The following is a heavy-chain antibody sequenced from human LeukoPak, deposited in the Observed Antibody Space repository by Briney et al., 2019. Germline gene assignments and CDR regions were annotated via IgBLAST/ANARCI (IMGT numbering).Heavy chain of an antibody. CDR1: GFTFSSYA. V-gene: IGHV3-23*01. D-gene: IGHD6-13*01. CDR2: ISGSGGST. Sequence: GGSLRLSCAASGFTFSSYAMSWVRQAPGKGLEWVSAISGSGGSTYYADSVKGRFTISRDNSKNTLYLQMNSLRAEDTAVYYCAKAGSSWRDYYYYMDVWGKGTTVTVSS. J-gene: IGHJ6*03. CDR3: AKAGSSWRDYYYYMDV.